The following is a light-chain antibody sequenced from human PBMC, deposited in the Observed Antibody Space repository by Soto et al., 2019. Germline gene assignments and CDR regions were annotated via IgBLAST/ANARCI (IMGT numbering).Light chain of an antibody. CDR1: SSDVGAYNY. Sequence: QSVLTQPVSVSGSPGQSITISCTGTSSDVGAYNYVSWFQQHPGKAPTLIISEVSNRPSGVSNRFSGSKSGNAASLTISGLQAEDEADYFCFSFTTDWTHVFGTGTKV. CDR2: EVS. V-gene: IGLV2-14*01. J-gene: IGLJ1*01. CDR3: FSFTTDWTHV.